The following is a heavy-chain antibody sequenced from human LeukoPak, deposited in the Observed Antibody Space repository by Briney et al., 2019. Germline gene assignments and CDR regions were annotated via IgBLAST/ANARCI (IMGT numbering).Heavy chain of an antibody. CDR1: GFTFSSYA. Sequence: GGSLRLSCAASGFTFSSYAMHWVRQAPGKGLEWVAVISYDGSNKYYADSVKGRFTISRDNSKNTLYLQMNSLRAEDTAVYYCAREGIEGTWYITDYWGQGTLVTVSS. CDR2: ISYDGSNK. J-gene: IGHJ4*02. CDR3: AREGIEGTWYITDY. D-gene: IGHD1-26*01. V-gene: IGHV3-30-3*01.